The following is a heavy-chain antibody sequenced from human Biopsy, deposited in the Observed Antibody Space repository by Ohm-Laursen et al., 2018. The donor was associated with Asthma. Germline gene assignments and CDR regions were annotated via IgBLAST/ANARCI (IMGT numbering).Heavy chain of an antibody. CDR1: GFTFSNYG. CDR3: AKDVFPGWELRRGPDY. J-gene: IGHJ4*02. Sequence: SLRLSCAASGFTFSNYGMHWVRQAPGKGLDWVAVISFDGSNKNYTDSVKGRFTISRDNSRNTLHLQMNSLRAGDTAVYYCAKDVFPGWELRRGPDYWGQGTLVTVSA. V-gene: IGHV3-30*18. CDR2: ISFDGSNK. D-gene: IGHD1-26*01.